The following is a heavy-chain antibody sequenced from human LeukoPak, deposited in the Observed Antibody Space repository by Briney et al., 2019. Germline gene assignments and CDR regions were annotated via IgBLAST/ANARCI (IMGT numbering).Heavy chain of an antibody. CDR1: GYTFTGYY. J-gene: IGHJ4*02. Sequence: ASVKVSCKASGYTFTGYYMHWVRQAPGQGLEWMGWINPNSGGTNYAQKFQGRVTMTRDTSISTAYMELSRLRSDDTAVYYCARVLKVRGVTLDCWGQGTLATVSS. V-gene: IGHV1-2*02. CDR2: INPNSGGT. D-gene: IGHD3-10*01. CDR3: ARVLKVRGVTLDC.